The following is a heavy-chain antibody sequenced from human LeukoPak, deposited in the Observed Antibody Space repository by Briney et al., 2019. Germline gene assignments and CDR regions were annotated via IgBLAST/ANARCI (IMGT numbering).Heavy chain of an antibody. Sequence: PGGPLRLSRAASGFTFSSYSMNWVRQAPGKGLEWVSSISSNSSNIYYADSVKGRFTISRDNAKNTLYLQMNSLRAEDTAEYYGAREVWYCDYSGICCAFDIWGQGTMVTVSS. CDR3: AREVWYCDYSGICCAFDI. V-gene: IGHV3-21*01. J-gene: IGHJ3*02. CDR2: ISSNSSNI. D-gene: IGHD1-26*01. CDR1: GFTFSSYS.